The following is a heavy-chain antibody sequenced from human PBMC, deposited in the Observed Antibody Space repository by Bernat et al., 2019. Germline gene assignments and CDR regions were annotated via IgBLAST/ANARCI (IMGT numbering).Heavy chain of an antibody. J-gene: IGHJ4*02. Sequence: EVQLVESGGGLVKPGGSLRLSCAASGFTFDDYAMHWVRQAPGKGLEWVSGISWNSGTIGYADSVKGRFTISRDNAKNSLYLQMNSLRVEDMALYYCARTKWLQSTYYFDYWGQGTLVTVSS. CDR3: ARTKWLQSTYYFDY. CDR1: GFTFDDYA. V-gene: IGHV3-9*03. CDR2: ISWNSGTI. D-gene: IGHD5-24*01.